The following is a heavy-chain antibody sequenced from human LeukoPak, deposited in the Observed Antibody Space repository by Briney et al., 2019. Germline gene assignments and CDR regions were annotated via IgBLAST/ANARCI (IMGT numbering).Heavy chain of an antibody. CDR2: INHSGST. Sequence: SETLSLTCAVYGGSFSGYYWSWIRQPPGKGLEWIGEINHSGSTNYNPSLKSRVTISVDTSKNQFSLKLSSVTAADTAVYYCARGTGVIMNWFDPWGQGTLVTVSS. J-gene: IGHJ5*02. D-gene: IGHD3-10*01. CDR3: ARGTGVIMNWFDP. CDR1: GGSFSGYY. V-gene: IGHV4-34*01.